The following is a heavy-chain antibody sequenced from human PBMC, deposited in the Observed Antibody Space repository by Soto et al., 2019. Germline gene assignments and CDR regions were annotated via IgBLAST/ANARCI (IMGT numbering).Heavy chain of an antibody. V-gene: IGHV4-59*02. J-gene: IGHJ4*02. CDR3: AREVRGVAGTVLDY. CDR2: IYYSGST. Sequence: SETLSLTCTVSGGSVSSYYWSWILQPPGKGLEWIGYIYYSGSTNYNPSLKSRVTISVDTSKNQFSLKLSSVTAADTAVYYCAREVRGVAGTVLDYWGQGTLVTVSS. CDR1: GGSVSSYY. D-gene: IGHD6-19*01.